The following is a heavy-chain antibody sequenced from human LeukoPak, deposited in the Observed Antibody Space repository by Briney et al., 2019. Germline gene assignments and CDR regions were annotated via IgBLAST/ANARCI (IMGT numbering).Heavy chain of an antibody. CDR3: AREATNAYSGSYWAFDI. CDR2: IYSGGST. Sequence: GGSLRLSCAASGFTVSSNYMSWVRPAPGKGLEWVSVIYSGGSTYYADSVKGRFTISRDNSKNTLYLQMTSLRAEDTAVYYCAREATNAYSGSYWAFDIWGQGTMVTVSS. J-gene: IGHJ3*02. CDR1: GFTVSSNY. D-gene: IGHD1-26*01. V-gene: IGHV3-53*01.